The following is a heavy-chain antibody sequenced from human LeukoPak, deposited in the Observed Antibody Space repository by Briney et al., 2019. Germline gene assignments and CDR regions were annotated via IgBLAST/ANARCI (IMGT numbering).Heavy chain of an antibody. CDR3: ARELPGEAVAGY. Sequence: GVSLRLSCAASGFTFSIYEMNWVRQAPGKGLEWVANIKQDGSEKDYVDSVKGRFTISRDNAKNSLYLQMNSLRAEDTAVYYCARELPGEAVAGYWGQGTLVTVSS. CDR1: GFTFSIYE. J-gene: IGHJ4*02. V-gene: IGHV3-7*01. CDR2: IKQDGSEK. D-gene: IGHD6-19*01.